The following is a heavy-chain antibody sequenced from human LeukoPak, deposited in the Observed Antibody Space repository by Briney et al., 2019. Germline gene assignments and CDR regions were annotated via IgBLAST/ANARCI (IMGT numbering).Heavy chain of an antibody. CDR3: ARDPSGGDCYSSFRGFNP. D-gene: IGHD2-21*01. V-gene: IGHV4-59*01. CDR1: GGSISSYY. Sequence: SETLSLTCTLSGGSISSYYWSWLRQPPGKGLEWIGYIYYSGSTNYNPSLKSRVTISVDTSKNQFSLKLSSVTAADTAVYYCARDPSGGDCYSSFRGFNPWGQATLVTVSS. J-gene: IGHJ5*02. CDR2: IYYSGST.